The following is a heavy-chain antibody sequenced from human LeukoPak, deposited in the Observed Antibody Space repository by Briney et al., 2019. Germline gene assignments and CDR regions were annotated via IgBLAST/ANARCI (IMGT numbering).Heavy chain of an antibody. V-gene: IGHV4-59*01. CDR3: ARGGFCSRTSCSDDAFDI. J-gene: IGHJ3*02. D-gene: IGHD2-2*01. CDR2: IYFTGAT. Sequence: SETLSLTCTVSGGSIIHYYWRWIRQSPGKGLEWIGYIYFTGATAYNPSLESRVTMSVDTPKNQFSLKLRSLTAADTAVYFCARGGFCSRTSCSDDAFDIWGQGTVVTVSS. CDR1: GGSIIHYY.